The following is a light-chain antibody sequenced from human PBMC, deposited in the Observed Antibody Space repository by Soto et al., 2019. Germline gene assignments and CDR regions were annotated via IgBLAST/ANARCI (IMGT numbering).Light chain of an antibody. Sequence: DIQMNKSPSTLSASVGDRVTITCRASQSISRSLAGYQQKPGKAPSLMIDDASSLEGGVPSRFSGSGFGTEFTLTITHLQPAEFATYYFQQYSDFLISFGPGTTVDCK. J-gene: IGKJ3*01. CDR1: QSISRS. CDR2: DAS. CDR3: QQYSDFLIS. V-gene: IGKV1-5*01.